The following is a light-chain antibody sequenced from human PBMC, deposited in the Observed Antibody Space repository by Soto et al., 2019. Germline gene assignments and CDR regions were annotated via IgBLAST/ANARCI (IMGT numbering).Light chain of an antibody. J-gene: IGKJ4*01. CDR3: QQYRNWRPLT. CDR2: GAF. CDR1: QSVSYN. Sequence: EIVMTQSPATLSVSPGETATLSFRASQSVSYNLARYQQKPGQGPRLLIYGAFTRATGIPARFTGSGSGTEFTLTISSLQSEDFAVYYCQQYRNWRPLTFVGGTKVEIK. V-gene: IGKV3-15*01.